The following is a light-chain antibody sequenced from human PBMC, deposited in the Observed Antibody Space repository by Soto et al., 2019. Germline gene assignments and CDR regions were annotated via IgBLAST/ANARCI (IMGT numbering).Light chain of an antibody. CDR3: QHCNSYSEA. J-gene: IGKJ1*01. CDR1: QTISSW. CDR2: KAS. Sequence: DIPMTQSPSTLSGSVGDRVTITCRASQTISSWLAWYQQKPGKAPKLLIYKASTLKSGVPSRFSGSGSGTEFTLTISSLQPDDFATYYSQHCNSYSEAFGQGPKVELK. V-gene: IGKV1-5*03.